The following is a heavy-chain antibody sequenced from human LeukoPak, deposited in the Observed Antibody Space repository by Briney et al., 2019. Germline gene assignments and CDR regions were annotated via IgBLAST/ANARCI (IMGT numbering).Heavy chain of an antibody. CDR1: GGSISSYY. D-gene: IGHD2-2*01. V-gene: IGHV4-4*08. Sequence: SETLSLTCTVSGGSISSYYWSWIRQPPGKGLEWIGRIYTSGSTNYNPSLKSRVTISVDTSKNQFSLKLSSVTAADTAVYYCAGRGYCSSTSCYDYWGQGTLVTVSS. CDR2: IYTSGST. CDR3: AGRGYCSSTSCYDY. J-gene: IGHJ4*02.